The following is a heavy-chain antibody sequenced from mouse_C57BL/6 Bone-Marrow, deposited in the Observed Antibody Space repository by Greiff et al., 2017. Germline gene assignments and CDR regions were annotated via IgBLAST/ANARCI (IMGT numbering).Heavy chain of an antibody. CDR1: GYTFTSYW. Sequence: VQLKQSGTVLARPGASVKMSCKTSGYTFTSYWMHWVKQRPGQGLEWIGAIYPGNSDTSYNQKFKGKAKLTAVTSASTAYMELSSLTNEDSAVYYGTRDYYGRIWFAYWGQGTLVTVSA. J-gene: IGHJ3*01. CDR2: IYPGNSDT. V-gene: IGHV1-5*01. D-gene: IGHD1-1*01. CDR3: TRDYYGRIWFAY.